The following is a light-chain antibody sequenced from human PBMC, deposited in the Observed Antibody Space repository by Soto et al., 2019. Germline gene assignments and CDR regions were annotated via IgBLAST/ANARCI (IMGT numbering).Light chain of an antibody. CDR2: LGS. CDR1: QSLLHSNGYNY. Sequence: DIVMTQSPLSLPVTPGEPASISCRSSQSLLHSNGYNYLDWYLQKPGQSPQLLIYLGSNRASGVPDRFSGSGSGTDFTLKISRXEAEDVXVYYCMQALQTPLTFGGGTKVEIK. V-gene: IGKV2-28*01. CDR3: MQALQTPLT. J-gene: IGKJ4*01.